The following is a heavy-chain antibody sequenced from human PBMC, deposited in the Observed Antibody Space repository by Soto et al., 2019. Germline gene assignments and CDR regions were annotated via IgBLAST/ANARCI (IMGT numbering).Heavy chain of an antibody. CDR2: INPNSGGT. Sequence: ASVKVSCKASGYTFTGYYMHWVRQAPGQGLEWMGWINPNSGGTNYEQKFQGRVTMTRDTSISTAYMELSRLRSDDTAVYYCARTYYYDSSGYYPGGFQHWGQGTLVTVSS. J-gene: IGHJ1*01. D-gene: IGHD3-22*01. V-gene: IGHV1-2*02. CDR3: ARTYYYDSSGYYPGGFQH. CDR1: GYTFTGYY.